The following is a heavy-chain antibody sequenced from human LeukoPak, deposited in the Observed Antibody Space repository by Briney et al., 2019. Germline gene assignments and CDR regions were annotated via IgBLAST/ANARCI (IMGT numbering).Heavy chain of an antibody. CDR1: GFTFSSYA. D-gene: IGHD3-10*01. J-gene: IGHJ4*02. CDR3: AKDARPYGSGSYFFDY. Sequence: GSLRLSCAASGFTFSSYAMSWVRQAPGKGLEWVSAISGSGGSTYYADSVKGRFTISRDNSKNTLYLQMNSLRAEDTAVYYCAKDARPYGSGSYFFDYWGQGTLVTVSS. V-gene: IGHV3-23*01. CDR2: ISGSGGST.